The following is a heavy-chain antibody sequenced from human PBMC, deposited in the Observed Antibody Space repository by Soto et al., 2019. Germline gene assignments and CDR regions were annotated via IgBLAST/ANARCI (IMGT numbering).Heavy chain of an antibody. CDR3: ARGGGVGYCSGGSCYYFDY. V-gene: IGHV1-46*01. CDR2: INPSGGST. Sequence: QVQLVQSGAEVKKPGASVKVSCKASGYTFTSYYMHWVRQAPGQGLECMGIINPSGGSTSYAQKFQGRVTMTRDTSTSTVYMELSSLRSEDTAVYYCARGGGVGYCSGGSCYYFDYWGQGTLVTVSS. D-gene: IGHD2-15*01. J-gene: IGHJ4*02. CDR1: GYTFTSYY.